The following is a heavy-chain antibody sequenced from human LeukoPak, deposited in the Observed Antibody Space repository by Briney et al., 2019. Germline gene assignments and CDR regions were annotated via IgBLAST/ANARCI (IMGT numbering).Heavy chain of an antibody. CDR2: INHSGNT. CDR1: GGSFSGYY. V-gene: IGHV4-34*01. J-gene: IGHJ4*02. D-gene: IGHD6-13*01. CDR3: ARSRSGNFDY. Sequence: SETLSLTCAVYGGSFSGYYWSWIRQPPGKGLEWIGEINHSGNTNYNPSLKSRVTISVDTSKNQLSLKLSSVTAADTAVYYCARSRSGNFDYWGQGTLVTVSS.